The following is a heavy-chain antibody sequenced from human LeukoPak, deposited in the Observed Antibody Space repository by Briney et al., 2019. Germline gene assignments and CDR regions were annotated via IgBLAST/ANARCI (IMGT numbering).Heavy chain of an antibody. CDR2: ISGGGGST. V-gene: IGHV3-23*01. CDR1: GFTFSSYA. Sequence: QPGGSLRLSCAASGFTFSSYAMSWVRQAPGKGLEWVSAISGGGGSTYYADSVKGRFTISRDYSKNTLYLQMNSLRAEDTAVYYCAKIYSGSYLLWDYYMDVWGKGTTVTVSS. J-gene: IGHJ6*03. D-gene: IGHD1-26*01. CDR3: AKIYSGSYLLWDYYMDV.